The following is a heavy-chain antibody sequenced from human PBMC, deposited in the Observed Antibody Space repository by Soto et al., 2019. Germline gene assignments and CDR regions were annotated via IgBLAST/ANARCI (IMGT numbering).Heavy chain of an antibody. Sequence: SETLSLTCTVSGGSISSGGYYWSWIRQHPGKGLEWIGYIYYSGITYYNPSLKSRVTISVDTAKNQFSLKLSSVTAADTAVYYCASQRRQTAPYLIVYFDYWGQGTLVTVSS. CDR3: ASQRRQTAPYLIVYFDY. V-gene: IGHV4-31*03. CDR2: IYYSGIT. D-gene: IGHD3-16*02. J-gene: IGHJ4*02. CDR1: GGSISSGGYY.